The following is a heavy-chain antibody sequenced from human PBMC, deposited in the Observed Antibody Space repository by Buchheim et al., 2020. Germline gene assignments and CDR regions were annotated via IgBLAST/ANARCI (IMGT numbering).Heavy chain of an antibody. CDR1: GFTFSSYA. Sequence: EVQLLESGGGLVQPGGSLRLSCAASGFTFSSYAMSWVRQAPGKGLEWVSAISGSGGSTYYADSAQGRFTISRDNSKNTLYLQMNSLKADDTAVYYCAKVFCSSGSCYDDYFDYWGQGTL. J-gene: IGHJ4*02. V-gene: IGHV3-23*01. CDR3: AKVFCSSGSCYDDYFDY. CDR2: ISGSGGST. D-gene: IGHD2-15*01.